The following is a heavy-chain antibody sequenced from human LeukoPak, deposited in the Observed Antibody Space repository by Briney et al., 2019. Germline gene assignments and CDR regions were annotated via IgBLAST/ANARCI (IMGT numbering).Heavy chain of an antibody. V-gene: IGHV1-69*04. CDR3: AREMDSSGGLDY. D-gene: IGHD3-22*01. J-gene: IGHJ4*02. Sequence: GASVKVSCKASGYTFTSYGISWVRQAPGQGLEWMGRIIPILGIANYAQKFQGRVTITADKSTSTAYMELSSLRSEDTAVYYCAREMDSSGGLDYWGQGTLVTVSS. CDR1: GYTFTSYG. CDR2: IIPILGIA.